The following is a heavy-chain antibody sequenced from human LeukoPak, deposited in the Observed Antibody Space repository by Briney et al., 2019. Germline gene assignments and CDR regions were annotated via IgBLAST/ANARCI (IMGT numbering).Heavy chain of an antibody. CDR1: GFTFSSYS. J-gene: IGHJ4*02. V-gene: IGHV3-21*01. CDR3: ARGFSMITFGD. CDR2: ISSSSSYI. D-gene: IGHD3-16*01. Sequence: GGSLSLSCAASGFTFSSYSMTWVRQAPGKGLEWVSSISSSSSYIYYADSVKGRFTISRDNAKNSLYLQMNSLRAEDTAVYHCARGFSMITFGDWGQGTLVTVSS.